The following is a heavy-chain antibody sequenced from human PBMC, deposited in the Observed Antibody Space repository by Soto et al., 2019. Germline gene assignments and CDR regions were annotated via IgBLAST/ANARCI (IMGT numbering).Heavy chain of an antibody. CDR1: GGSFSGYY. J-gene: IGHJ6*02. D-gene: IGHD3-9*01. CDR2: INHSGST. CDR3: ARDWRRTFAWSQPYYGMDV. V-gene: IGHV4-34*01. Sequence: PSETLSLTCAVYGGSFSGYYWSWIRQPPGKGLEWIGEINHSGSTNYNPSLKSRVTISVDTSKNQFSLKLSSVTAADTAVYYCARDWRRTFAWSQPYYGMDVGGQGTTVTVSS.